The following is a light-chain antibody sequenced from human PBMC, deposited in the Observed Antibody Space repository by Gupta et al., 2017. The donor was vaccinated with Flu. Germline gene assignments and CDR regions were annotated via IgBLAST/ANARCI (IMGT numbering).Light chain of an antibody. V-gene: IGKV3-20*01. Sequence: EVVLTQSPGTLSLSPGDRATLSCRASQSVDRSYLAWYQQKPGQAPRLLIYAAIIRATGIPDRFSGSGSGTDFTLTISRLEPEDFAVYLCQQYDIPPRTFGQGTKLDIK. CDR1: QSVDRSY. CDR2: AAI. J-gene: IGKJ2*01. CDR3: QQYDIPPRT.